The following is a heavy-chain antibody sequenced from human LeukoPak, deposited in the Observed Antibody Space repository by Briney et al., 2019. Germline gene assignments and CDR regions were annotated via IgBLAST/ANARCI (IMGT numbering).Heavy chain of an antibody. V-gene: IGHV3-33*01. D-gene: IGHD3-22*01. CDR3: ARDFDGSGHYSELDH. CDR2: MWYDGIRK. J-gene: IGHJ5*02. Sequence: GGSLRLSCAASGFAFSSHGFHWVRQAPGKGLEWVAVMWYDGIRKYYADSVKDRFTISRDNSKNTLYLQMNSLRTEDTAVYYCARDFDGSGHYSELDHWGQGTLVTVSS. CDR1: GFAFSSHG.